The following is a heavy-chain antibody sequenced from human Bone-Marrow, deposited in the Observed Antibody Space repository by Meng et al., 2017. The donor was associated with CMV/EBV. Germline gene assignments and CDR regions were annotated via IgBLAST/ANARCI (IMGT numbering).Heavy chain of an antibody. D-gene: IGHD3-3*01. CDR1: GFAFSSYA. J-gene: IGHJ4*02. V-gene: IGHV3-47*02. Sequence: GESLKISCAASGFAFSSYALHWVRRAPGKGLEWVSAIGTGGDTYYADSVMGRFTISRDNAKKSLYLQMNSLIAEDMAVYYCARDRTVEMVAWSGYPHWGQGTLVTVSS. CDR2: IGTGGDT. CDR3: ARDRTVEMVAWSGYPH.